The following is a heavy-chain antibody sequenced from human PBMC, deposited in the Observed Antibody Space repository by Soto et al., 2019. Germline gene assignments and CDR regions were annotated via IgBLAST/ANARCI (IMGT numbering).Heavy chain of an antibody. CDR1: GYTFTSYG. J-gene: IGHJ4*02. Sequence: QVQLVQSGAEVKKPGASVKVSCKASGYTFTSYGISWVRQAPGQGLEWMGWISAYNGNTNYAQKLQGRVTMTTDPSTGTAYMELRSLRSDDTAVYYCARERLSEQWHNPLDYWGQGTLVTVSA. D-gene: IGHD6-19*01. CDR3: ARERLSEQWHNPLDY. V-gene: IGHV1-18*04. CDR2: ISAYNGNT.